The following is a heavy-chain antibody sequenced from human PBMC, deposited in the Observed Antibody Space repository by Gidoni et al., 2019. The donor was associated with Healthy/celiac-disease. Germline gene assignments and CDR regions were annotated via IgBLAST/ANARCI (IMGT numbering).Heavy chain of an antibody. D-gene: IGHD2-2*01. J-gene: IGHJ5*02. CDR1: GYSLTSYW. CDR3: ARLVVVPAGNGAGSNWFDP. V-gene: IGHV5-51*01. CDR2: FYPGDSDT. Sequence: EVQLVQSGAEVKKTGESLKISGKGSGYSLTSYWIGWVRQMPGQGLEWVGIFYPGDSDTRASPSFQGHVTISAAKSISTAYLQWSSLKASDTAMYYCARLVVVPAGNGAGSNWFDPWGQGTLVTVSS.